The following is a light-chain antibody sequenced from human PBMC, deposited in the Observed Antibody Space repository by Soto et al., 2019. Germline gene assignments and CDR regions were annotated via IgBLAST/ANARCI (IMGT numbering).Light chain of an antibody. CDR3: SSYTSGSTLVA. Sequence: QSVLTQPASVSGSPGQSITISCTGTNSDIGGYNYVSWYQHHPGKAPKVMIYEVSNRPSGVSNRFSGSKSGNTASLTISGLQAEDEADYYCSSYTSGSTLVAFGGGTKLTVL. V-gene: IGLV2-14*01. CDR1: NSDIGGYNY. CDR2: EVS. J-gene: IGLJ2*01.